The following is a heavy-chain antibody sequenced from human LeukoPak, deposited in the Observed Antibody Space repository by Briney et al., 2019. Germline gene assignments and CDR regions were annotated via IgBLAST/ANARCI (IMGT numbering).Heavy chain of an antibody. CDR3: ARATTVTMDV. Sequence: SETLSLTCAVYGGSLSDYYWSWVRQPPGKGLEWIGEINHSGSTNYNPSLESRVTISVDTSKNQFSLKLSSVTAADTAVYYCARATTVTMDVWGKGTTVTVSS. CDR1: GGSLSDYY. V-gene: IGHV4-34*01. J-gene: IGHJ6*04. CDR2: INHSGST. D-gene: IGHD4-11*01.